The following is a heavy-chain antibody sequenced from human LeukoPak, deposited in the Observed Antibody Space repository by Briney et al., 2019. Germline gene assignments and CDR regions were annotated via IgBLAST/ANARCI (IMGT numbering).Heavy chain of an antibody. J-gene: IGHJ4*02. V-gene: IGHV4-59*12. Sequence: PSETLSLTCTVSGGSISSYYWSWIRQPPGKGLEWIGYIYYSGSTYYNPSLKSRVTISVDTSKNQFSLKLSSVTAADTAVYYCARDSGIAQVDYWGQGTLVTVSS. CDR1: GGSISSYY. CDR3: ARDSGIAQVDY. CDR2: IYYSGST. D-gene: IGHD6-13*01.